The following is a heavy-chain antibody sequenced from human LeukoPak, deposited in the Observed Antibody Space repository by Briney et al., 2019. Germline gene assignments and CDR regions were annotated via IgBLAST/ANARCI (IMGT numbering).Heavy chain of an antibody. Sequence: ASVKVSFKASGYTFSDYYMHGVRQAPGQGLEWMGWINPNSGGTKYVQKFQGRVTMTRDTSISTAYMELSRLRSDDTAVYYCASGSLASYFDHWGQGTLVTVSS. J-gene: IGHJ4*02. CDR3: ASGSLASYFDH. CDR1: GYTFSDYY. CDR2: INPNSGGT. V-gene: IGHV1-2*02. D-gene: IGHD3-16*01.